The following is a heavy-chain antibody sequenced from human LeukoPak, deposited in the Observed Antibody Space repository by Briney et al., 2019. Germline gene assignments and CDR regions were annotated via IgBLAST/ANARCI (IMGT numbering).Heavy chain of an antibody. Sequence: GGSLRLSCAASGFSFSSYAMTWGRQAPGKELEWVSGISGSGSVTSYADSVKGRFTISRDNSKNTVYLQMNSLRAEDTAVYYCARDLGEDTSSWYAGFDLWGQGTLVTVSS. V-gene: IGHV3-23*01. D-gene: IGHD6-13*01. J-gene: IGHJ4*02. CDR3: ARDLGEDTSSWYAGFDL. CDR1: GFSFSSYA. CDR2: ISGSGSVT.